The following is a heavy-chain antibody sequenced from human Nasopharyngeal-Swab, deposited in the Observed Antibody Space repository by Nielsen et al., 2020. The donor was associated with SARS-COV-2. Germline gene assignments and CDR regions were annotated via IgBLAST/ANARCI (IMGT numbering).Heavy chain of an antibody. D-gene: IGHD6-19*01. CDR1: GFTFSSYG. V-gene: IGHV3-30*18. Sequence: GGSLRLSCAASGFTFSSYGMHWVRQAPGKGLEWVAVISYDGSNKYYADSVKGRFTISRDNSKNTLYLQMNSLRAEDTAVYYCAKGPQYSSGWYYFDYWGQGTLVTVSS. CDR2: ISYDGSNK. J-gene: IGHJ4*02. CDR3: AKGPQYSSGWYYFDY.